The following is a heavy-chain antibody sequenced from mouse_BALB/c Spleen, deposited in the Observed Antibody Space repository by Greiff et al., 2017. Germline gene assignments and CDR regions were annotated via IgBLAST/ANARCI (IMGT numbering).Heavy chain of an antibody. J-gene: IGHJ2*01. V-gene: IGHV5-6-3*01. Sequence: EVKLMESGGGLVQPGGSLKLSCAASGFTFSSYGMSWVRQTPDKRLELVATINSNGGSTYYPDSVKGRFTISRDNAKNTLYLQMSSLKSEDTAMYYCARDGYYDYFDYWGQGTTLTVSS. CDR2: INSNGGST. CDR3: ARDGYYDYFDY. D-gene: IGHD2-3*01. CDR1: GFTFSSYG.